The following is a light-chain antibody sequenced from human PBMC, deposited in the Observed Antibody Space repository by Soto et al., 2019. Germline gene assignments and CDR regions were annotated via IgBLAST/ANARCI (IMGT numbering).Light chain of an antibody. CDR1: QSVSSN. CDR2: GAS. CDR3: QQRSTWPPGYT. Sequence: EIVMTQSPATLSVSPGERATLSCRASQSVSSNLAWYQQKPGQAPSLLIYGASARATGIPARFSGSGSGTEFTLTISSLQSEDFALYYCQQRSTWPPGYTFGQGTKLEIK. V-gene: IGKV3-15*01. J-gene: IGKJ2*01.